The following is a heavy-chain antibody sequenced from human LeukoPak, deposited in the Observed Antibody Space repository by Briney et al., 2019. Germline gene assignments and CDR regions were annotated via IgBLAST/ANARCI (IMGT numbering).Heavy chain of an antibody. J-gene: IGHJ6*03. CDR1: GGTFSSYA. Sequence: ASVKVSCKASGGTFSSYAISWVRQAPGQGLEWMGGIIPIFGTANYAQKFQGRVTITADESTSTAYMELSSLRSEDTAVYYCARGSYTVVAPYYYYYYMDVWGKGTTVTVSS. D-gene: IGHD4-23*01. V-gene: IGHV1-69*13. CDR3: ARGSYTVVAPYYYYYYMDV. CDR2: IIPIFGTA.